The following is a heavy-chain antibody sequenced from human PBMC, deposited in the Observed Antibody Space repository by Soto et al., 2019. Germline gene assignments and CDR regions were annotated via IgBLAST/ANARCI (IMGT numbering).Heavy chain of an antibody. CDR1: GGSFSGYY. J-gene: IGHJ5*02. Sequence: QVQLQQWGAGLLKPSETLSLTCAVYGGSFSGYYWSWIRQPPGKGLEWIGEINHSGSTNYNPSLKRRVTISVDTSKNQFSLKLSSVTAADTAVYYCARYVGGFDWFDPWGQGTLVTVSS. V-gene: IGHV4-34*01. CDR3: ARYVGGFDWFDP. CDR2: INHSGST. D-gene: IGHD1-26*01.